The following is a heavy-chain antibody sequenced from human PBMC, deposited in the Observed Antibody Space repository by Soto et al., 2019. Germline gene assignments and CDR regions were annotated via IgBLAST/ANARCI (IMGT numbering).Heavy chain of an antibody. CDR2: KTYDGSNK. D-gene: IGHD1-26*01. CDR3: ARAGGLLVDY. Sequence: QVQRVESGGGVVQPGRSLRLSCADSGFMFSSYAMHWVRQAPGKGLERVAVKTYDGSNKYYADSVKGRFTISRDNSKNTLYLQMNSLRAEDTAVYYCARAGGLLVDYWGQGTLVTVSS. V-gene: IGHV3-30-3*01. CDR1: GFMFSSYA. J-gene: IGHJ4*02.